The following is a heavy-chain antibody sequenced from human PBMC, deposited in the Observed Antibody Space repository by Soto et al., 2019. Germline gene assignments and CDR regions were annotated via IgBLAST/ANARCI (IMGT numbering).Heavy chain of an antibody. CDR1: GFTFSSYG. Sequence: PGGALRLSCAASGFTFSSYGMHWFRQAPGKGLEWVAVISYDGSNKYYADSVKGRFTISRDNSKNTLYLQMNSLRAEDTAVYYCAKDLNTVWSYYYYYGMDVWGQETTVTVSS. D-gene: IGHD4-4*01. V-gene: IGHV3-30*18. J-gene: IGHJ6*02. CDR3: AKDLNTVWSYYYYYGMDV. CDR2: ISYDGSNK.